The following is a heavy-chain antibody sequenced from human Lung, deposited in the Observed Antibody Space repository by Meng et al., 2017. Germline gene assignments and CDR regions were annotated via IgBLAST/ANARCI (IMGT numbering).Heavy chain of an antibody. J-gene: IGHJ4*02. CDR1: GGSLSDYY. D-gene: IGHD4-11*01. CDR3: ARGPTTMAHDFDY. CDR2: INHSGST. Sequence: WVPGLLKPSSARSLPCFVFGGSLSDYYWSWIRQPPGKGLEWIGEINHSGSTNYNPSLESRATISVDTSQNNLSLKLSSVTAADSAVYYCARGPTTMAHDFDYWGQGTLVTVSS. V-gene: IGHV4-34*01.